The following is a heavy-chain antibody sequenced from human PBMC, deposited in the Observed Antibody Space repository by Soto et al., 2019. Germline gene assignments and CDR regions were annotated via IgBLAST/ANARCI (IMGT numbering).Heavy chain of an antibody. CDR3: ARAFFYQGSDSRGYSFDAFDF. J-gene: IGHJ3*01. Sequence: QVQLVQSGAEVKKPGASVKVSCKASGYTFTSSGMSWVRQAPGQGLEWMGWISAHTGSSEYAQGFQGRVTVTSDRSTSTAYMELRSLRSDDTAVYYCARAFFYQGSDSRGYSFDAFDFWGPGTLVTVSS. D-gene: IGHD3-22*01. CDR1: GYTFTSSG. V-gene: IGHV1-18*01. CDR2: ISAHTGSS.